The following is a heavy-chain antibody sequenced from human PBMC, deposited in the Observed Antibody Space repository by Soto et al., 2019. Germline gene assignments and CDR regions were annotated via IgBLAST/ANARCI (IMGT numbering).Heavy chain of an antibody. V-gene: IGHV4-59*01. D-gene: IGHD6-13*01. CDR2: IHYSGTT. Sequence: SETLSLTCTVSGGSMRNYFWTWIRQPPGKGLEWIGYIHYSGTTSFFPSYNPSLMSRVTTSEDTSKNQFSLKLLSVTTADTAVYFCAAGEASSRNLAPYSLDFWGQGTLVTVSS. J-gene: IGHJ4*02. CDR3: AAGEASSRNLAPYSLDF. CDR1: GGSMRNYF.